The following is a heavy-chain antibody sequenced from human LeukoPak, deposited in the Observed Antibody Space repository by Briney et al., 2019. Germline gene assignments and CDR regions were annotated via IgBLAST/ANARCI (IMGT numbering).Heavy chain of an antibody. CDR2: MRSKTQNYAT. CDR1: GFTFSDSG. Sequence: GGSLKLSCAASGFTFSDSGMHWVRQAPGKGLEWVGRMRSKTQNYATAYAASVKGGFTISRDDSKNTAFLQMNSLKTEDTAVYYCTNYDDSSDLWGYWGQGTLVTVSS. V-gene: IGHV3-73*01. D-gene: IGHD3-22*01. J-gene: IGHJ4*02. CDR3: TNYDDSSDLWGY.